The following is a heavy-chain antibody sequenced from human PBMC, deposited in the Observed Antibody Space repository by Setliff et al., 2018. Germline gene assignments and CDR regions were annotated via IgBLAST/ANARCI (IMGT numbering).Heavy chain of an antibody. CDR1: GYTFTSYD. CDR3: ARLTSGNSHFDY. V-gene: IGHV1-8*03. J-gene: IGHJ4*02. CDR2: MNPNSGNT. D-gene: IGHD1-26*01. Sequence: RASVKVSCKASGYTFTSYDINWVRQATGQGLEWMGWMNPNSGNTGYAQKFQGRVTITRNTSISTAYMELSSLRSEDTAVYYCARLTSGNSHFDYWGQGTLVTVS.